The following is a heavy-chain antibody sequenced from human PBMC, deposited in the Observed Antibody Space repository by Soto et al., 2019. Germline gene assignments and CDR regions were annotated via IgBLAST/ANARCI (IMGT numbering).Heavy chain of an antibody. D-gene: IGHD6-13*01. CDR3: ARDPDYRIAAAGIPLDYYYYGMDV. V-gene: IGHV3-33*01. Sequence: PGGSLRLSCAASGFTFSSYGMHWVRQAPGKGLEWVAVIWYDGSNKYYADSVKGRFTISRDNSKNTLYLQMNSLRAEDTAVYYCARDPDYRIAAAGIPLDYYYYGMDVWGQGTTVTVSS. CDR2: IWYDGSNK. CDR1: GFTFSSYG. J-gene: IGHJ6*02.